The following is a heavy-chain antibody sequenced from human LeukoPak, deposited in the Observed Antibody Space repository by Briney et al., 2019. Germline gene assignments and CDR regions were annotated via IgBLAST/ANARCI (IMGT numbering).Heavy chain of an antibody. CDR2: FDPEDDEI. CDR1: GHTLSELS. V-gene: IGHV1-24*01. CDR3: ALLMVRNIVDI. J-gene: IGHJ3*02. D-gene: IGHD3-10*01. Sequence: ASVKVSCXVSGHTLSELSLHWVRQAPGKGLEWMGGFDPEDDEIIYAQRFQGRVTMTEDTSTDTAYMELSSLRSEDTAVYYCALLMVRNIVDIWGQGTMVTVAS.